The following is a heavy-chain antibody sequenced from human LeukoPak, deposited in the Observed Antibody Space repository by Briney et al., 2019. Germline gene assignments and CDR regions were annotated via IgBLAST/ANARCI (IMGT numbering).Heavy chain of an antibody. CDR2: IYHSGST. CDR3: ARHYGYCSSTSCYTTGIAVAGPLDY. J-gene: IGHJ4*02. CDR1: GYSISSGYY. D-gene: IGHD2-2*02. V-gene: IGHV4-38-2*01. Sequence: KPSETLSLTCAVSGYSISSGYYWGWIRQPPGKGLEWIGSIYHSGSTYYNPSLKSRVTISVDTSKNQFSLKLSSVTAADTAVYYCARHYGYCSSTSCYTTGIAVAGPLDYWGRGTLVTVSS.